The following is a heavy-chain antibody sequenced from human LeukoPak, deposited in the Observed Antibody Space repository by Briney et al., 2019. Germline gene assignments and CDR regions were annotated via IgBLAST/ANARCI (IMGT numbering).Heavy chain of an antibody. CDR1: GGSISSYY. J-gene: IGHJ6*03. Sequence: NSSETLSLTCTVSGGSISSYYWSWIRQPPGKGLEWIGYIYTSGSTNYNPSLKSRVTISVDTSKNQFSLKLSSVTAADTAVYYCARDLGGYSGYPYYYYMDVWGKGTTVTVSS. D-gene: IGHD5-12*01. CDR3: ARDLGGYSGYPYYYYMDV. CDR2: IYTSGST. V-gene: IGHV4-4*08.